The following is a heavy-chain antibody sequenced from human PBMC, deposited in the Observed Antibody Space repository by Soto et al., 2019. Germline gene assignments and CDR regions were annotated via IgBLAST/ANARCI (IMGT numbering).Heavy chain of an antibody. J-gene: IGHJ5*02. V-gene: IGHV1-69*01. D-gene: IGHD2-21*02. CDR3: ARDLGCGGDCLNWFDP. CDR2: IIPIFGTA. CDR1: GGTFSSYA. Sequence: QVQLVQSGAEVKKPGSSVKVSCKASGGTFSSYAISWVRQAPGQGLEWMGGIIPIFGTANYAQKFQGRVTITADEFTSTAYMELSSLRSEDTAVYYCARDLGCGGDCLNWFDPWGQGTLVTVSS.